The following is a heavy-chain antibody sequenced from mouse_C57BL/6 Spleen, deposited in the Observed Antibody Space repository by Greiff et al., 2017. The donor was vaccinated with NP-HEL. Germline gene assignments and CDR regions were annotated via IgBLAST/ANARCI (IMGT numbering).Heavy chain of an antibody. CDR2: INPSTGGT. CDR3: ARWGYDYYAMDY. CDR1: GYSFTGYY. V-gene: IGHV1-42*01. Sequence: SLPELVKPGASVKISCKASGYSFTGYYMNWVKQSPEKSLEWIGEINPSTGGTTYNQKFKAKATLTVDKSSSTAYMQLKSLTSEDSAVYYCARWGYDYYAMDYWGQGTSVTVSS. J-gene: IGHJ4*01.